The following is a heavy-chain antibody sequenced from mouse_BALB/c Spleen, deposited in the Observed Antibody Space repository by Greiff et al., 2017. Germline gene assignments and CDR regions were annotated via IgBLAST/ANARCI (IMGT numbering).Heavy chain of an antibody. CDR2: IWGGGST. Sequence: VMLVESGPGLVAPSQSLSITCTVSGFSLSRYSVHWVRQPPGKGLEWLGMIWGGGSTDYNSALKSRLSISKDNSKSQVFLKMNSLQTDDTAMYYCARNGEDGYDVGFAYWGQGTLVTVSA. D-gene: IGHD2-2*01. CDR3: ARNGEDGYDVGFAY. CDR1: GFSLSRYS. J-gene: IGHJ3*01. V-gene: IGHV2-6-4*01.